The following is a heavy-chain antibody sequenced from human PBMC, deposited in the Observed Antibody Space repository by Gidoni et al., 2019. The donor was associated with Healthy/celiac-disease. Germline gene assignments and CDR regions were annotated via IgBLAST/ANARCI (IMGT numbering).Heavy chain of an antibody. CDR1: DFPFISYA. V-gene: IGHV3-30-3*01. CDR2: ISYDGSNK. J-gene: IGHJ4*02. CDR3: ASESETDCGGDCRVDY. D-gene: IGHD2-21*01. Sequence: VQLVESGGGVVNPGVSLALLCAAFDFPFISYAMHGVRQAHGKGLGWVAVISYDGSNKYSADSVKGRFTISRDNSKNTLYLQMNSLRAEDTAVYYCASESETDCGGDCRVDYWGQGTLVTVSS.